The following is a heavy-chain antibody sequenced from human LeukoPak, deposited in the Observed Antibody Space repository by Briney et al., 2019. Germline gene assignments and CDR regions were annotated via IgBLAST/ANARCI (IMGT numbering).Heavy chain of an antibody. D-gene: IGHD1-26*01. CDR2: INPNSGGT. CDR3: ATVRMGATPFDY. J-gene: IGHJ4*02. V-gene: IGHV1-2*02. Sequence: ASVKVSCKASGYTFSNYYIHWVRQAPGQGLEWMGWINPNSGGTNYAQKFQGRVTMTRDTSISTAYMELSRLRSDDTAVYYCATVRMGATPFDYWGQGTLVTVSS. CDR1: GYTFSNYY.